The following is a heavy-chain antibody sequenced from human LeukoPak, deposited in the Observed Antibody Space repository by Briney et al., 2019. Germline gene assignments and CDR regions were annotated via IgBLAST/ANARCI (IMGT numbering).Heavy chain of an antibody. Sequence: KPSETLSLTCTVSGDSMNTLLYYWAWIRQSPGKGPEWIGSVYYSGTTYYNSALQSRVTLSEDTSNNQFSLTLRSVTATDTGIYYCARQKLNRILWYFDPWGQGILVTVSS. CDR2: VYYSGTT. V-gene: IGHV4-39*01. CDR3: ARQKLNRILWYFDP. CDR1: GDSMNTLLYY. D-gene: IGHD2-2*01. J-gene: IGHJ5*02.